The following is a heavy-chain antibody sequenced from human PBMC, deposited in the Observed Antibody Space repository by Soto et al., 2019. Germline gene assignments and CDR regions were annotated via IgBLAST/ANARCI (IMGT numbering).Heavy chain of an antibody. J-gene: IGHJ4*02. V-gene: IGHV1-18*04. Sequence: QIQLVQSGAEVKKPGASVKVSCKASGYSFTSYGITWVRQAPGQGPEWLGWITAENGNTNYAQKFQGRSTMTTDTSTNTAFMELRGLRSDDTAVYYCARVVLEWLPTSRFDYWGQGTQVTVSS. CDR2: ITAENGNT. D-gene: IGHD5-12*01. CDR1: GYSFTSYG. CDR3: ARVVLEWLPTSRFDY.